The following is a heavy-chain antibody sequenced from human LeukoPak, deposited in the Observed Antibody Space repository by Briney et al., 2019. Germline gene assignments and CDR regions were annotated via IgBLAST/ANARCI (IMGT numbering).Heavy chain of an antibody. J-gene: IGHJ4*02. CDR1: SGSISSYY. CDR2: VYFNGDT. CDR3: ARQFGLMRSYRHLDH. Sequence: SDTLSLTCSLSSGSISSYYWTWLRQPPGKTLQLIGNVYFNGDTNFNPSLRSRVTISVDTSNNQFSLKLTSVTAADPSVYYCARQFGLMRSYRHLDHWGPGILVTVSA. V-gene: IGHV4-59*08. D-gene: IGHD3/OR15-3a*01.